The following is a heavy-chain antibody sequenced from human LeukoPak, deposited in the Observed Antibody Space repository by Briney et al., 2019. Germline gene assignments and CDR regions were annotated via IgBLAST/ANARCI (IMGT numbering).Heavy chain of an antibody. D-gene: IGHD3-22*01. CDR2: ISGSGGST. J-gene: IGHJ4*02. Sequence: GGSLRPSCAASGFTFGSYAMSWVRQAPGKGLEWVSAISGSGGSTYYADSVKGRFTISRDNSKNTLYLQMNSLRAEDTAVYYCLTKSSGYYYLRGSYWGQGTLVTVSS. CDR1: GFTFGSYA. V-gene: IGHV3-23*01. CDR3: LTKSSGYYYLRGSY.